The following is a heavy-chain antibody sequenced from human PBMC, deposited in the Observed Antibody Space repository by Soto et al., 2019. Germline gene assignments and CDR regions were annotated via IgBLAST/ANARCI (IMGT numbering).Heavy chain of an antibody. CDR3: ARRYGSFFDY. Sequence: SETLSLTCTVSGGSISSYYWSCIRQPPGKGLEWIGYIYYSGSTNYNPSLKSRVTISVDTSKNQFSLKLSSVTAADTAVYYCARRYGSFFDYWGQGTLVTVSS. J-gene: IGHJ4*02. V-gene: IGHV4-59*08. CDR1: GGSISSYY. D-gene: IGHD5-18*01. CDR2: IYYSGST.